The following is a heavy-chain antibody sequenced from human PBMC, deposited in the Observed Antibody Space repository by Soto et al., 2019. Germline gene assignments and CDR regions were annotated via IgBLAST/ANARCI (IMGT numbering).Heavy chain of an antibody. CDR2: IYYSGST. V-gene: IGHV4-61*01. CDR3: ARVRRYGIAVAGTFDY. Sequence: SETLSLTCTVSGGSVSSGSYYWSWIRQPPGKGLEWIGYIYYSGSTNYNPSLKSRVTISVDTSKNQFSLKLSSVTAADTAVYYCARVRRYGIAVAGTFDYWGQGTLVTVSS. J-gene: IGHJ4*02. D-gene: IGHD6-19*01. CDR1: GGSVSSGSYY.